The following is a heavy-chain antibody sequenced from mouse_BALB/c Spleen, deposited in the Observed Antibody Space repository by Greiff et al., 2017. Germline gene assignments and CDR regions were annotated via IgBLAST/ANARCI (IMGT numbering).Heavy chain of an antibody. D-gene: IGHD1-1*01. Sequence: VQVVESGPGLVAPSQSLSITCTVSGFSLTGYGVNWVRQPPGKGLEWLGMIWGDGSTDYNSALKSRLSISKDNSKSQVFLKMNSLQTDDTARYYCARDGYYGSSSWFAYWGQGTLVTVSA. CDR3: ARDGYYGSSSWFAY. J-gene: IGHJ3*01. CDR1: GFSLTGYG. V-gene: IGHV2-6-7*01. CDR2: IWGDGST.